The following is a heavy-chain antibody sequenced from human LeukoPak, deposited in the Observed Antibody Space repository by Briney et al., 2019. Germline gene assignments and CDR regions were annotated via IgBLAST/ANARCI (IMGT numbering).Heavy chain of an antibody. D-gene: IGHD3-22*01. CDR2: IYYSGST. J-gene: IGHJ4*02. CDR3: ARHRPTYYYDSSGYYIDY. V-gene: IGHV4-59*08. CDR1: GGSISSYY. Sequence: SETLSLTCTVSGGSISSYYWSWIRQPPGKGLEWIGYIYYSGSTNYNPSLKSRVTISVDTSKNQFSLKLSSVTAADTAVYYCARHRPTYYYDSSGYYIDYWGRGTLVTVSS.